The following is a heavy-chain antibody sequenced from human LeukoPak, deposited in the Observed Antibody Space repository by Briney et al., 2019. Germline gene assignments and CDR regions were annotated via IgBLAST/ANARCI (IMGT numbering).Heavy chain of an antibody. CDR2: IYYSGST. Sequence: SETLSLTCTVSGGSISSYYWSWIRQPPGKGLEWIGYIYYSGSTNYNPSLKSRVTISVDTSKNQFSLKLSSVTAADTAVYYCARGIAAAGTGQVYFDYWGQGTLVTVSS. D-gene: IGHD6-13*01. CDR3: ARGIAAAGTGQVYFDY. V-gene: IGHV4-59*08. CDR1: GGSISSYY. J-gene: IGHJ4*02.